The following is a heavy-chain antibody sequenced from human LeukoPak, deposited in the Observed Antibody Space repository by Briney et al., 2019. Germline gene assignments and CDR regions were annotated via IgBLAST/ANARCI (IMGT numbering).Heavy chain of an antibody. CDR1: GFTFSSYG. D-gene: IGHD3-3*01. CDR2: ISYDGSNK. CDR3: AKAQSVRFYYYGMDV. J-gene: IGHJ6*02. Sequence: GGSLRLSCAASGFTFSSYGMHWVRQAPGKGLEWVAVISYDGSNKYYADSVKGRFTISRDNSKNTLYLQMNSLRAEDTAAYYCAKAQSVRFYYYGMDVWGQGTTVTVSS. V-gene: IGHV3-30*18.